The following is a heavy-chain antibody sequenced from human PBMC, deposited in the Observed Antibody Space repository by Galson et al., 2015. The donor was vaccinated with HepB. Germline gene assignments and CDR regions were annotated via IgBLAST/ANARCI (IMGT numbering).Heavy chain of an antibody. Sequence: SVKVSCKASGGTFSSYAISRVRQAPGQGLEWMGGIIPIFGTANYAQKFQGRVTITADESTSTAYMELSSLRSEDTAVYYCAREANWNDGYFDYWGQGTLVTVSS. D-gene: IGHD1-20*01. J-gene: IGHJ4*02. CDR1: GGTFSSYA. CDR2: IIPIFGTA. CDR3: AREANWNDGYFDY. V-gene: IGHV1-69*13.